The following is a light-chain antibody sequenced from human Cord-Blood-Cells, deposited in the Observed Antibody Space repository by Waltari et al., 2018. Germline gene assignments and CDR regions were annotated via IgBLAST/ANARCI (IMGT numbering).Light chain of an antibody. Sequence: GDRVTITCRASQSISSWLAWYQQKPGKAPKLLIYDASNLESGVPSRFSGSGSGTEFTLTISSLQPDDFATYYCQQYNSYSQTFGQGTKVEIK. J-gene: IGKJ1*01. CDR3: QQYNSYSQT. CDR2: DAS. V-gene: IGKV1-5*01. CDR1: QSISSW.